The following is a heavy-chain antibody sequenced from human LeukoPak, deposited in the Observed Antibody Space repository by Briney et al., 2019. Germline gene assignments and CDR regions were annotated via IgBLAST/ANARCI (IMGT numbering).Heavy chain of an antibody. CDR1: GGSISSYY. CDR2: IYYSGST. Sequence: KPSETLSLTCTVSGGSISSYYWSWIRQPPGKGLEWIGYIYYSGSTNYNPSLKSRVTISVDTSKNQFSLKLSSVTAADTAVYYCARHVSPTYCGGDCYSYRYYYYYGMDVWGQGTTVTVSS. D-gene: IGHD2-21*02. V-gene: IGHV4-59*08. J-gene: IGHJ6*02. CDR3: ARHVSPTYCGGDCYSYRYYYYYGMDV.